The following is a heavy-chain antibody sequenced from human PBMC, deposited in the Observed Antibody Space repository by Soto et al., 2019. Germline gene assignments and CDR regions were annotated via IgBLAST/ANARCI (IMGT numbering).Heavy chain of an antibody. V-gene: IGHV1-3*04. CDR2: ISTGNGNT. D-gene: IGHD2-15*01. Sequence: GASVKVSCKTSGYTCTDYAIYWVRQAPGQRLEWLGWISTGNGNTKFSQKFQGRVTITRDTSATTAYMELTSLRSEDTAVYYCAKGSRMWTPDYWGQGTLVTVSS. CDR1: GYTCTDYA. CDR3: AKGSRMWTPDY. J-gene: IGHJ4*02.